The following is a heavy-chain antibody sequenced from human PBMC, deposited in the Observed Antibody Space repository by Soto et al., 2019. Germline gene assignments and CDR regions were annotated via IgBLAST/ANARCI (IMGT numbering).Heavy chain of an antibody. CDR3: ARKEYYYDTSNAGWFDP. D-gene: IGHD3-22*01. CDR2: IKPDGTEK. Sequence: VQLVESGGDLVQPGGSLRLSCAASGFTFSSSWMSWARQAPGKGLEWVANIKPDGTEKYYVYSVKGRFTISRDNAKNSLYLQMNSLRADDTAVYYCARKEYYYDTSNAGWFDPWGQGTLVTVSS. V-gene: IGHV3-7*05. J-gene: IGHJ5*02. CDR1: GFTFSSSW.